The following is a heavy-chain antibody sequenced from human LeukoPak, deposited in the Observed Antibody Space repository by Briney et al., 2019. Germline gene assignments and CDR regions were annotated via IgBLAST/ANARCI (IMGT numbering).Heavy chain of an antibody. D-gene: IGHD5-24*01. CDR2: INPNSGGT. Sequence: ASVKVSCKASGYTFTGYYMHWVRQAPGQGLEWMGWINPNSGGTNYAQRFQGRVTMTRDTSISTAYMELSRLRSEDTAVYYCARGRGRRDGYSWGYWGQGTLVTVSS. CDR3: ARGRGRRDGYSWGY. CDR1: GYTFTGYY. V-gene: IGHV1-2*02. J-gene: IGHJ4*02.